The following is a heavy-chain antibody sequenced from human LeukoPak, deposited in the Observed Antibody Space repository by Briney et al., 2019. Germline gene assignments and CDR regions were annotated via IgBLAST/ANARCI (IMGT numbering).Heavy chain of an antibody. CDR1: GGSISSYY. J-gene: IGHJ5*02. Sequence: SETLSLTSTVSGGSISSYYWSWIRQPAGKGLEWIGRIYSSGSTNYNPSLKRRVTMSVDTSKNQFSLKLNSVTAADTAVYYCARDKSSSWHNWFDPWGQGTLVTVSS. D-gene: IGHD6-13*01. V-gene: IGHV4-4*07. CDR3: ARDKSSSWHNWFDP. CDR2: IYSSGST.